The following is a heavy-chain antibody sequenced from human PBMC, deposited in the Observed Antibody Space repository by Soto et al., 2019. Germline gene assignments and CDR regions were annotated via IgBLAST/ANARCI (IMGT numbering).Heavy chain of an antibody. CDR3: ARGHASGYDFHYFDY. Sequence: PSETLSLTCAVYGGSFSGYYWSWIRQPPGKGLEWIGEINHSGSTNYNPSLKSRVTISVDTSKNQFSLKLSSVTAADTAVYYCARGHASGYDFHYFDYWGQGTLVTVSS. J-gene: IGHJ4*02. CDR1: GGSFSGYY. CDR2: INHSGST. D-gene: IGHD5-12*01. V-gene: IGHV4-34*01.